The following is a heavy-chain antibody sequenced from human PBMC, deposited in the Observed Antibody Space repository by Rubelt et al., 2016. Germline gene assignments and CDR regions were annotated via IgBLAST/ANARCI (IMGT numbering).Heavy chain of an antibody. CDR3: ARSKDTAMVTDADWYFDL. J-gene: IGHJ2*01. CDR1: GYTFTSYA. D-gene: IGHD5-18*01. V-gene: IGHV1-3*01. CDR2: INAGTGNT. Sequence: QVQLVQSGAEVKKPGASVKVSCKASGYTFTSYAMHWVRQAPGQRLEWMGWINAGTGNTTYSQKFQGRVTITRDTSASTAYMELSSLRSEDTAVYYCARSKDTAMVTDADWYFDLWGRGTLVTVSS.